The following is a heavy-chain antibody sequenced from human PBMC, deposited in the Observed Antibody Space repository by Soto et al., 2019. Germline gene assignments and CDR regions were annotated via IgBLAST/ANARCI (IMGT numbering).Heavy chain of an antibody. D-gene: IGHD6-13*01. Sequence: SETLSLTCALSGCSISSSNWWSWVRQPPCQWLEWIGEIYHSGSTNYNPSLKSRVTISVDKSKNQFSLKLSSVTAADTAVYYCARDPPHSSSWQLLFGYWGQGTLVTVSS. CDR2: IYHSGST. CDR1: GCSISSSNW. CDR3: ARDPPHSSSWQLLFGY. J-gene: IGHJ4*02. V-gene: IGHV4-4*02.